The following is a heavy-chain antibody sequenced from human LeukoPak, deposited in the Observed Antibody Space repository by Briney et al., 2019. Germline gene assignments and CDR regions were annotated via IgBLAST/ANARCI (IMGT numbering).Heavy chain of an antibody. CDR1: GYTFTSYA. D-gene: IGHD5-18*01. J-gene: IGHJ4*02. Sequence: ASVKVSCKASGYTFTSYAMHWVRQAPGQRLEWMGWINAGNGNTKYSQKFQGRVTMTRDTSTSTVYMELSSLRSEDTAVYYCASGRGANVDTAPDYWGQGTLVTVSS. V-gene: IGHV1-3*01. CDR3: ASGRGANVDTAPDY. CDR2: INAGNGNT.